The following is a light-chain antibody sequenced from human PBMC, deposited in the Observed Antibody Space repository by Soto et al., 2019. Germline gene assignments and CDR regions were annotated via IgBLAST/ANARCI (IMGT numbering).Light chain of an antibody. J-gene: IGKJ1*01. Sequence: EIVLTQSPGTLSLSPGERATLSCRASQSVSNCYLAWYQQRPGQAPRLLIYGASTRATGIPARFSGSGSGTEFTLTISSLQSEDFAVYYCQQYNNWPPRAWTFGQGTKVEIK. V-gene: IGKV3-15*01. CDR2: GAS. CDR1: QSVSNCY. CDR3: QQYNNWPPRAWT.